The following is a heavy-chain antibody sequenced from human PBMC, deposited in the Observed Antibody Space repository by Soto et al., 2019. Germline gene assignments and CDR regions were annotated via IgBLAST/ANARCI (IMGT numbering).Heavy chain of an antibody. CDR2: INPNSGGT. J-gene: IGHJ3*02. D-gene: IGHD2-15*01. CDR3: ARALRYCSGGSCYSNYYDSSGPSDPFDS. V-gene: IGHV1-2*04. CDR1: GYTFTGYY. Sequence: XSVKVSCKASGYTFTGYYMHWVRQAPGQGLEWMGWINPNSGGTNYAQKFQGWVTMTRDTSISTAYMELSRLRSDDTAVYYCARALRYCSGGSCYSNYYDSSGPSDPFDSWGQGKMVTVSS.